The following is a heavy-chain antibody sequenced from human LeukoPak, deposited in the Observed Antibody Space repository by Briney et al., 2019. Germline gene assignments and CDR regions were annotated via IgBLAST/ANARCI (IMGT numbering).Heavy chain of an antibody. J-gene: IGHJ4*02. CDR2: ITSSGTTT. CDR3: ARDPDYGDPE. V-gene: IGHV3-11*01. D-gene: IGHD4-17*01. Sequence: GGSLILSCAASGFTFSDHYMSWFRLSPGKGLEWLSYITSSGTTTDYADSVKGRFTISRDNAKNSMYLQMNSLRPEDTAVYYCARDPDYGDPEWGQGTLVTVSS. CDR1: GFTFSDHY.